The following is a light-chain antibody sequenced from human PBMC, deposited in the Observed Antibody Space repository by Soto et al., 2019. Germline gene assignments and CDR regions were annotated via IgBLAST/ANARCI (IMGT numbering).Light chain of an antibody. CDR1: SSDIGGYNF. CDR2: EVN. V-gene: IGLV2-8*01. J-gene: IGLJ3*02. Sequence: QSALTQPPSASGSPGQSVTISCTGTSSDIGGYNFVSWYQQHPGKAPKLIIYEVNKRPSGVPDRFSGSKSGNTASLTVSGLPADDEGDYYCSSYAGTNNLGVFGGGTKVTVL. CDR3: SSYAGTNNLGV.